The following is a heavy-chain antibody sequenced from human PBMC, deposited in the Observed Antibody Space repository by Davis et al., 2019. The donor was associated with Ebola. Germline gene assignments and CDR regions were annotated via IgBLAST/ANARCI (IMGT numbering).Heavy chain of an antibody. Sequence: GESLKISCAASGFTFSSYWMSWVRQAPGKGLEWVANIKQDGSEKYYVDSVKGRFTISRDNAKNSLYLQMNSLRAEDTAVYYCARDNYISAFYYYYFMDVWGQGTTVTVSS. CDR2: IKQDGSEK. V-gene: IGHV3-7*03. CDR3: ARDNYISAFYYYYFMDV. CDR1: GFTFSSYW. J-gene: IGHJ6*02. D-gene: IGHD1-7*01.